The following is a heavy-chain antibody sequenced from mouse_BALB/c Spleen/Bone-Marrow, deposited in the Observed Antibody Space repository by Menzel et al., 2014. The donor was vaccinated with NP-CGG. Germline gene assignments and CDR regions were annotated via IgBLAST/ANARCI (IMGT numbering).Heavy chain of an antibody. CDR1: GYAFTNYL. J-gene: IGHJ4*01. CDR3: ARHLGPGYAMDY. CDR2: INPGSGGT. D-gene: IGHD3-1*01. Sequence: QVQLKQSGAELVRPGTSVKVSCKASGYAFTNYLIAWVMRRPGQGLEWIGVINPGSGGTNYSENFKGKATLTASKSSGTAYIQLSRLTSEDSSVYFCARHLGPGYAMDYWGQGTSVNVSS. V-gene: IGHV1-54*01.